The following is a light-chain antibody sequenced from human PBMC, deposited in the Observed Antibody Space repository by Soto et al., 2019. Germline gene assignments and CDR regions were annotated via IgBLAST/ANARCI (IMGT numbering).Light chain of an antibody. J-gene: IGLJ1*01. V-gene: IGLV2-14*01. CDR3: CSYAASNTFV. CDR1: SSDIGAYDY. Sequence: QSALTQPASLSGSPGQSITISCTGTSSDIGAYDYVSWFQQHPGKAPKLMISEVNNRPSGVPDRFSGSKSGNTASLTISGLQAEDEADYYCCSYAASNTFVFGTGTKLTVL. CDR2: EVN.